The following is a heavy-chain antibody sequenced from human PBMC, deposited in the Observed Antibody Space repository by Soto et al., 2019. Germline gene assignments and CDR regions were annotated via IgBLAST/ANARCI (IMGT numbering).Heavy chain of an antibody. D-gene: IGHD2-15*01. CDR2: INHSGST. J-gene: IGHJ4*02. Sequence: SETLSLTCAVYGGSFSGYYWSWIRQPPGKGLEWIGEINHSGSTNYNPSLKSRVTISVDTSKNQFSLKLSSVTAADTAVYYCASPQNLGYCSGGSCPRDYWGQGTLVTVSS. CDR3: ASPQNLGYCSGGSCPRDY. CDR1: GGSFSGYY. V-gene: IGHV4-34*01.